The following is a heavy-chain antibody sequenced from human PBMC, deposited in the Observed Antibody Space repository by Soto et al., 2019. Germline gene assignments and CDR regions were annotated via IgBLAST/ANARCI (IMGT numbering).Heavy chain of an antibody. V-gene: IGHV3-23*01. Sequence: GGSLRLSCAASGFTFSNYAMSWVRQAPGKGLEWVSVISGSGLSTYYADSVKGRVTISRDNSKSTLYLQMNSLRVEDAAVYYCVKGRWGGDYDYYYHCMDVWGKGTTVTVSS. J-gene: IGHJ6*03. D-gene: IGHD4-17*01. CDR3: VKGRWGGDYDYYYHCMDV. CDR2: ISGSGLST. CDR1: GFTFSNYA.